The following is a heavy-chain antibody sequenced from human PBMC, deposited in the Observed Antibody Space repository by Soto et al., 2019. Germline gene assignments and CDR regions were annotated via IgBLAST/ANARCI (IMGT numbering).Heavy chain of an antibody. V-gene: IGHV2-5*02. J-gene: IGHJ4*02. CDR1: GFSFTTTRMG. CDR2: IYWDGES. D-gene: IGHD1-1*01. CDR3: AHRDSTGTTTYFDS. Sequence: HITLKEAGPTLVKPTETLTLTCTFSGFSFTTTRMGVGWTRQPPGKALEWLALIYWDGESRYNPLLGRLLTLTKYTYKTQVVLTMTNMANTDTAKYYRAHRDSTGTTTYFDSWGQGLPVTVAS.